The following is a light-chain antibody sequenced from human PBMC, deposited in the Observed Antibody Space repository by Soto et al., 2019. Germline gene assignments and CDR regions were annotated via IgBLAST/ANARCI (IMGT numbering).Light chain of an antibody. Sequence: EIVLTQSPGTLYLSPGERATLSCRASQSVSSSYLAWYQQKPGQAPRHLIYGASSRATGIPDRFSGSGSGTDCTLTISRLEPEEFAVYYCQQYGSSLLTFGGGTKGEIK. V-gene: IGKV3-20*01. CDR3: QQYGSSLLT. J-gene: IGKJ4*01. CDR1: QSVSSSY. CDR2: GAS.